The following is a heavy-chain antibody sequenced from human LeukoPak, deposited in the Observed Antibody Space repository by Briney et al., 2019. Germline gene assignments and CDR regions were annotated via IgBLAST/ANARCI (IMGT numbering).Heavy chain of an antibody. V-gene: IGHV1-69*13. D-gene: IGHD2-15*01. Sequence: SVQVSCKASGGTFSSYAISWVRQAPGQGLEWMGGIIPIFGTANYAQKFQGRVTITADESTSTAYMELSSLRSEDTAVYYCARGPVVVAASGGYYYMDVWGKGTTVTISS. CDR1: GGTFSSYA. J-gene: IGHJ6*03. CDR2: IIPIFGTA. CDR3: ARGPVVVAASGGYYYMDV.